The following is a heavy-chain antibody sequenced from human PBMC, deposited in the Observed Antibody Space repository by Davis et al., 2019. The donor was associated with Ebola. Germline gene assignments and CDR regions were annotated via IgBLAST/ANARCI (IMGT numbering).Heavy chain of an antibody. D-gene: IGHD5-24*01. CDR2: INHSRST. Sequence: SETLSLTCAVYGGSFSGYYWSWIRQPPGKGLEWIGEINHSRSTNYNPSLKSRVTISVDTSKNQFSLKLSSVTAADTAVYYCARGGVEMATVPSDAFEFWRQGTLVTVSS. CDR3: ARGGVEMATVPSDAFEF. J-gene: IGHJ3*01. V-gene: IGHV4-34*01. CDR1: GGSFSGYY.